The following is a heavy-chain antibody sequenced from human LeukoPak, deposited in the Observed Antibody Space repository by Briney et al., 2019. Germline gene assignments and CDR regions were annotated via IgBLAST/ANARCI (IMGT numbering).Heavy chain of an antibody. CDR2: INHNGNVN. J-gene: IGHJ6*02. Sequence: GGSLRLSCAASGFTFSSFWMNWVRQAPGKGLEWVASINHNGNVNYYVDSVKGRFTISRDNAKSSLYLQMSNLRAEDTAVYFCARGGGLDVWGQGATVTVSS. CDR3: ARGGGLDV. CDR1: GFTFSSFW. D-gene: IGHD3-16*01. V-gene: IGHV3-7*03.